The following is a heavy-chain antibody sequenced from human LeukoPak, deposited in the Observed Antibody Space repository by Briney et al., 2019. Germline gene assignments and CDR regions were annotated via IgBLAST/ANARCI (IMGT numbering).Heavy chain of an antibody. CDR2: IYPGDSDT. CDR3: ARSVATITRDFDY. J-gene: IGHJ4*02. Sequence: GESLKISCKGSGYTFTSYWIGWVRQMPGKGLEWMGIIYPGDSDTRYSPSFQGQVTISADKSISTAYLQWSSLKASDTAMYYCARSVATITRDFDYWGQGTLVTVSS. D-gene: IGHD5-24*01. CDR1: GYTFTSYW. V-gene: IGHV5-51*01.